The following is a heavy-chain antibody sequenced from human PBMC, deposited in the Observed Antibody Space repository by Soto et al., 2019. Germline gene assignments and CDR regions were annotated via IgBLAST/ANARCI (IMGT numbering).Heavy chain of an antibody. CDR2: FDPEDGET. J-gene: IGHJ5*02. CDR3: ATDSPKYWSSTSCYKWGWFDP. CDR1: GYTLTELS. V-gene: IGHV1-24*01. D-gene: IGHD2-2*02. Sequence: QVQLVQSGAEVKKPGASVKVSCKVSGYTLTELSMHWVRQAPGKGLEWMGGFDPEDGETIYAQKFQGRVTMTEDTSTDTAYMELSSLRSEDTAVYYCATDSPKYWSSTSCYKWGWFDPWGQGTLVTVSS.